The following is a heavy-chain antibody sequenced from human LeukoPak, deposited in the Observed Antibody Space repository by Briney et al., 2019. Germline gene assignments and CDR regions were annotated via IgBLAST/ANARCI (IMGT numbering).Heavy chain of an antibody. J-gene: IGHJ4*02. Sequence: GESLKISCKGSGYSFTSYWIGWVRQMPGKGLEWMGIIYPGDSDTRYSPSFQGQVTISADKSISTAYLQWSSLKASDTAMYYCARLRGGMATGRELDYWGQGTLVTVSS. CDR3: ARLRGGMATGRELDY. CDR1: GYSFTSYW. CDR2: IYPGDSDT. D-gene: IGHD5-24*01. V-gene: IGHV5-51*01.